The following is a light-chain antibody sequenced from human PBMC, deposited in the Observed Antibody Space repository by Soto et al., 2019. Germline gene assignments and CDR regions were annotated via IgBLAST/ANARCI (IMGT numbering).Light chain of an antibody. Sequence: QSALTQPRSVSGSPGQSVTISCTGTSSDVGAYNYVSWYQHHPGKAPKLMIYDVNKRPSGVPDRFSGSKSGNTASVTISGLQADDEAYYYCCSYAGTYTYVFGTGTKLTVL. CDR1: SSDVGAYNY. V-gene: IGLV2-11*01. CDR3: CSYAGTYTYV. J-gene: IGLJ1*01. CDR2: DVN.